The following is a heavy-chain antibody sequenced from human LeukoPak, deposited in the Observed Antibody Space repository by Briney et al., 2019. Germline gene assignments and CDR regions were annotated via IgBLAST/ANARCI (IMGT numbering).Heavy chain of an antibody. D-gene: IGHD6-6*01. J-gene: IGHJ6*03. CDR2: INPNCGNT. CDR3: ARGRYSSSFRLGSLIYYYYYYMDV. CDR1: GYTFTSYD. Sequence: ASVKVSCKASGYTFTSYDINWVRQAPGHALEWLGWINPNCGNTSYAQKVQGRVTITRNTSISTAYMELSSLRSEGTAVYYCARGRYSSSFRLGSLIYYYYYYMDVWGKGTTVTVSS. V-gene: IGHV1-8*03.